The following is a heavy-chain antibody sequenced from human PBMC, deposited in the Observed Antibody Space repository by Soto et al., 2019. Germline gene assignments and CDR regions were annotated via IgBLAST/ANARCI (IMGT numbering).Heavy chain of an antibody. V-gene: IGHV1-18*04. CDR3: ARPTNVLMVYDEAGYFDL. D-gene: IGHD2-8*01. J-gene: IGHJ2*01. CDR2: ISAYNGNT. CDR1: GYTFTSYG. Sequence: QVQLVQSGAEVKKPGASVKVSCKASGYTFTSYGISWVRQAPGQGLEWMGWISAYNGNTNYAQKLHGRVTMTTDTSTSTAYMELRSLRSDDTAVYYCARPTNVLMVYDEAGYFDLWGRGTLVTVSS.